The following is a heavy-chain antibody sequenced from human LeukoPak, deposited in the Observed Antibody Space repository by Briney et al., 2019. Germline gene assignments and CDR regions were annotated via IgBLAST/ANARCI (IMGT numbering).Heavy chain of an antibody. Sequence: SVKVSCKASGGTFSSYAISWVRQAPGQGLEWMGGIIPIFGTANYAQKFQGRVTITTDESTSTAYMELSSLRSEDTAVYYCASELMTTVGGNYFDYWGQGTLVTVSS. CDR3: ASELMTTVGGNYFDY. J-gene: IGHJ4*02. V-gene: IGHV1-69*05. D-gene: IGHD4-11*01. CDR2: IIPIFGTA. CDR1: GGTFSSYA.